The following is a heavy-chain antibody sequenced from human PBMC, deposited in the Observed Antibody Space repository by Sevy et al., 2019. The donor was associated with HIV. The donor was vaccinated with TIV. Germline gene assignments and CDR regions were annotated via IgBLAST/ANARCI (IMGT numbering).Heavy chain of an antibody. CDR2: INPNTSDT. D-gene: IGHD2-21*02. V-gene: IGHV1-2*02. CDR3: ARDILAVTSIPSDAFDI. J-gene: IGHJ3*02. CDR1: GYSFTGYY. Sequence: ASVKVSCKASGYSFTGYYMNWVRQAPGQGLEWMGWINPNTSDTTYSEKFEGRVTMTRDSSLSTAYLELRGLRSDDTAVYYCARDILAVTSIPSDAFDIWGQGTLVTVS.